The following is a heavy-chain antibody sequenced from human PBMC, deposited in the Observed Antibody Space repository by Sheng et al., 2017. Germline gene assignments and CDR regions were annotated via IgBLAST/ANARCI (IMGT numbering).Heavy chain of an antibody. D-gene: IGHD5-12*01. Sequence: QVKLQESGPGLVKPSQTLSLTCTVSGGSISSGGYSWSWIRQPPGKGLEWIGHMYYSGNTDYNPSLESRVTISVDTSKNQFSLKLTSVTAADTAVYYCAGGDPWPCDYWGQGTLVTVSS. CDR2: MYYSGNT. CDR3: AGGDPWPCDY. V-gene: IGHV4-30-4*07. J-gene: IGHJ4*02. CDR1: GGSISSGGYS.